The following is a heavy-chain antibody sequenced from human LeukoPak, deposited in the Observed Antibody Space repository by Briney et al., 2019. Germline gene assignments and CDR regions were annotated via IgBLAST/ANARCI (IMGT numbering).Heavy chain of an antibody. V-gene: IGHV4-34*01. CDR3: AGVDYYDSSGPFDY. Sequence: SETLSLTCAVYGGSFSGYYWSWIRQPPGKGLEWIGEINHSGSTNFNPSLKSRVTISVDTSKNQFSLKLSSVTAADTAVYYCAGVDYYDSSGPFDYWGQGTLVTVSS. J-gene: IGHJ4*02. CDR1: GGSFSGYY. CDR2: INHSGST. D-gene: IGHD3-22*01.